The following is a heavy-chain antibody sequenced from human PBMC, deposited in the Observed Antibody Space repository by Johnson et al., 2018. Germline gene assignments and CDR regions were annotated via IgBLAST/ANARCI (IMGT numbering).Heavy chain of an antibody. V-gene: IGHV3-30*18. CDR1: GFTFSSYG. J-gene: IGHJ1*01. CDR3: AKANNPYDSSGYHSPLQH. D-gene: IGHD3-22*01. Sequence: QVQLVESGGGVVQPGRSLRLSCAASGFTFSSYGMHWVRQAPGQGLEWVAVISYDGSKKYYADSVKGRFTISRENSKNTLYLQMNTLRTEDTAVYYCAKANNPYDSSGYHSPLQHWGQGTLVTVSS. CDR2: ISYDGSKK.